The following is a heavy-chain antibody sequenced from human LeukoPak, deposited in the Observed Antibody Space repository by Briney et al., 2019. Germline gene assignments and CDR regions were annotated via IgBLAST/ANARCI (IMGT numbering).Heavy chain of an antibody. V-gene: IGHV4-34*01. CDR3: ARSGCSSTSCHDY. Sequence: SETLSLTCAVYGGSFSGYYWSWIRQPPGKGLEWIGEINHSGSTNYNPSLKSRVTISVDTSRNQFSLKLSSVTAADTAVYYCARSGCSSTSCHDYWGQGTLVTVSS. CDR2: INHSGST. J-gene: IGHJ4*02. CDR1: GGSFSGYY. D-gene: IGHD2-2*01.